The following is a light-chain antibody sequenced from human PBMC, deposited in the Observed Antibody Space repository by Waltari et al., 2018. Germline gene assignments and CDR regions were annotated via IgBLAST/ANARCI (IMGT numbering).Light chain of an antibody. J-gene: IGKJ4*01. CDR3: QQFHSYPLT. V-gene: IGKV1-13*02. CDR2: DAS. CDR1: QGISRT. Sequence: AIQLTQSPSALSASVGDRITITCRTSQGISRTLAWYQQKLGKAPRLLIYDASSVQSGVPSRFSGSGSGTDFTLTISSLQPEDFATYYCQQFHSYPLTFGGGTKVEIK.